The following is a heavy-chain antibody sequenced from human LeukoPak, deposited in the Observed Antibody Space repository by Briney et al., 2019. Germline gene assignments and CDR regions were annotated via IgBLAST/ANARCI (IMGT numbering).Heavy chain of an antibody. J-gene: IGHJ4*02. CDR2: INHSGST. V-gene: IGHV4-34*01. CDR3: ARGSYVWGSYRAYYFDY. D-gene: IGHD3-16*02. Sequence: SETLSLTCAVYGGSFSGYYWSWIRQPPGKGLEWIGEINHSGSTNYNPSLKSRVTISVDTSKNQLSLKLSSVTAADTAVYYCARGSYVWGSYRAYYFDYWGQGTLVTVSS. CDR1: GGSFSGYY.